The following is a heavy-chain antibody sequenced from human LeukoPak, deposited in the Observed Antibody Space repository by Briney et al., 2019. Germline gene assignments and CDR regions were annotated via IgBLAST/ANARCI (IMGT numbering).Heavy chain of an antibody. CDR2: IYYTGST. V-gene: IGHV4-59*11. CDR3: VRGYYDSSGYSNTFDI. J-gene: IGHJ3*02. D-gene: IGHD3-22*01. Sequence: SDTQSLPCTVSGGSLSSQYWSWLRQPPGKALEWIGYIYYTGSTNYNPSLTSRVTMSLDTSTSQFSLKLTSVTAADTALYYCVRGYYDSSGYSNTFDIWSQGTMVTVSS. CDR1: GGSLSSQY.